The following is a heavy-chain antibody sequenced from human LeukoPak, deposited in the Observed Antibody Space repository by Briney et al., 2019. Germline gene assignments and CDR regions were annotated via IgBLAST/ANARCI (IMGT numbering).Heavy chain of an antibody. J-gene: IGHJ4*02. CDR1: GGSIINYY. Sequence: SETLSLTCTVSGGSIINYYWSWIRQPPGKGPEWIAYIYETGHTGYNPSLKTRVTISLDTSKNQFSLKLNSVTAADTAVYYCARHFLRGGFDSWGQGTLVAVSS. CDR2: IYETGHT. CDR3: ARHFLRGGFDS. D-gene: IGHD5-12*01. V-gene: IGHV4-59*08.